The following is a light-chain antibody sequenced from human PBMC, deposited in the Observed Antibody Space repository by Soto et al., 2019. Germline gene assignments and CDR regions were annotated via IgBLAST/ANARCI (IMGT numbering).Light chain of an antibody. V-gene: IGLV3-27*01. CDR3: YSAADNNNWV. J-gene: IGLJ3*02. CDR1: VLAEKH. Sequence: SSELTQPSSLSVSPGQTATISCSGDVLAEKHARWFQQKPGQAPMLVMYKDTVRPSGIPDRFSGSSSGTTVTLTISGAQVEDEADYYCYSAADNNNWVFGGGTQLTVL. CDR2: KDT.